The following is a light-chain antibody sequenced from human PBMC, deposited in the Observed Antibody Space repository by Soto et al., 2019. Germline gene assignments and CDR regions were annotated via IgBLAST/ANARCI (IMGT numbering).Light chain of an antibody. CDR1: GSDVGAYNY. J-gene: IGLJ1*01. CDR2: DVS. Sequence: QSALTQPASVSGSPGHSITISCTGTGSDVGAYNYVSWYQQHPDKAPKLMIYDVSDRPSGVSNRFSGSKSGNTASLTISGLQAEDEADYYCTSFTSSSTLYVFGAGTKLTVL. CDR3: TSFTSSSTLYV. V-gene: IGLV2-14*01.